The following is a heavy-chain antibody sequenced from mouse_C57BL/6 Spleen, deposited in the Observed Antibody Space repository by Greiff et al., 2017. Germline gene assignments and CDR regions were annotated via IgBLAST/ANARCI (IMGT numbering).Heavy chain of an antibody. CDR1: GYTFTDYY. Sequence: VQLQQSGAELVRPGASVKLSCKASGYTFTDYYINWVKQRPGQGLEWIARIYPGSGNTYYNEKFKGKATLTAEKSSSTAYMQHSSLTSEDSAVYFCARESYYFDYWGQGTTLTVSS. CDR2: IYPGSGNT. J-gene: IGHJ2*01. V-gene: IGHV1-76*01. CDR3: ARESYYFDY.